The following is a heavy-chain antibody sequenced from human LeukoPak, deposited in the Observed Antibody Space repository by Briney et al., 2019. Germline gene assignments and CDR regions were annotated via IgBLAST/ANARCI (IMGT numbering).Heavy chain of an antibody. CDR1: GYTFTSYG. CDR3: ARMYNFWRDSQTGMEVYSFDP. CDR2: ISAYNGNT. V-gene: IGHV1-18*01. Sequence: ASVKVSCKASGYTFTSYGISWVRQAPGQGLEWMGWISAYNGNTNYAQKLQGRVTMTTDTSTCTAYMELRGLRADDTGLYYSARMYNFWRDSQTGMEVYSFDPWGQGTLVTVSS. J-gene: IGHJ5*02. D-gene: IGHD3-3*01.